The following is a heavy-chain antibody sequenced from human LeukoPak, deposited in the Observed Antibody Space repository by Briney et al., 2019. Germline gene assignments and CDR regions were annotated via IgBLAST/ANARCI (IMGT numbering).Heavy chain of an antibody. CDR1: DGSFSGYY. V-gene: IGHV4-34*01. J-gene: IGHJ6*02. D-gene: IGHD5-12*01. Sequence: SETLSLTCAVYDGSFSGYYWSWIRQPPGKGLEWIGEINHSGSTNYNPSLKSRVTISVDTSKNQFSLKLSSVTAADTAVYYCARVLLVATITLGDYYYGMDVWGQGTTVTVSS. CDR2: INHSGST. CDR3: ARVLLVATITLGDYYYGMDV.